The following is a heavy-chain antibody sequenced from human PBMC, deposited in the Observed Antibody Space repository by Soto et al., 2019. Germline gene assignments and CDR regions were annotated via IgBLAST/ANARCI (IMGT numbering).Heavy chain of an antibody. CDR3: AKANSGYGSFDH. CDR2: IYYSGST. Sequence: PLETQPLTWTVSGDSISDHYCSWIRQSPGKGLEWIGYIYYSGSTNYNPSLKSRVTISIDKSKNQFSLKLTSVTAADTAVYYCAKANSGYGSFDHWGQGMLVTVSS. V-gene: IGHV4-59*11. J-gene: IGHJ4*02. D-gene: IGHD5-12*01. CDR1: GDSISDHY.